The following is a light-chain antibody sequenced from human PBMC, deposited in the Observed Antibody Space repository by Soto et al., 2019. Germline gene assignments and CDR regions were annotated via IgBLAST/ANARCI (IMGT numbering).Light chain of an antibody. V-gene: IGKV3-15*01. J-gene: IGKJ4*01. CDR2: GAS. Sequence: EILMTQSPATLSVSPGERATLSCRASQSLSTNLAWYQQKPGQAPRLLIYGASTRATGIPARFSGSGSGTEFTLTISSLQSEDFAVYYCQQYDNWPSLTFGGGTKVDIK. CDR3: QQYDNWPSLT. CDR1: QSLSTN.